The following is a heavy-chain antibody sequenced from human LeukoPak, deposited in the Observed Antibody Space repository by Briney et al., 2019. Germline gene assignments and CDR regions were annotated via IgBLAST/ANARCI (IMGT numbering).Heavy chain of an antibody. V-gene: IGHV3-11*04. CDR3: ARGLIGYDILTGLIDY. D-gene: IGHD3-9*01. CDR2: ISSSGSTI. CDR1: GFTFSDYY. Sequence: GGSLRLSCAASGFTFSDYYMSWIRQAPGKGLEWVSYISSSGSTIYYADSVKGRFHISRDNAKNSLYLQMNSLRAEDTAVYYCARGLIGYDILTGLIDYWGQGTLVTVSS. J-gene: IGHJ4*02.